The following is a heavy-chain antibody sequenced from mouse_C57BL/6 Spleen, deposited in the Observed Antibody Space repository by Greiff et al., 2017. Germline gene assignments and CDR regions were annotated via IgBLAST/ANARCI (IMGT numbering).Heavy chain of an antibody. CDR1: GFTFSSYA. Sequence: EVKVVESGGGLVKPGGSLKLSCAASGFTFSSYAMSWVRQTPEKRLEWVATISDGGSYTYYPDNVKGRFTISRDNAKNNLYLQMSHLKSEDTAMYYCARDQRGYAMDYWGQGTSVTVSS. J-gene: IGHJ4*01. CDR3: ARDQRGYAMDY. CDR2: ISDGGSYT. V-gene: IGHV5-4*01.